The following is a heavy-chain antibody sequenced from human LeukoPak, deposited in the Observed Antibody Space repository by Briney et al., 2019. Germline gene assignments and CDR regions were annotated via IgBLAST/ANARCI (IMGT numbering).Heavy chain of an antibody. CDR1: GGSISSGDYY. CDR3: ARDLFYGTRFDY. Sequence: PSETLSLTCTVSGGSISSGDYYWSWIRQPPGKGLEWIGYIYYSGSTYYNPSLKSRVTMSVDTSKNQFSLKLSSVTAADTAVYYCARDLFYGTRFDYWGQGTLVTVSS. V-gene: IGHV4-30-4*08. D-gene: IGHD4-17*01. J-gene: IGHJ4*02. CDR2: IYYSGST.